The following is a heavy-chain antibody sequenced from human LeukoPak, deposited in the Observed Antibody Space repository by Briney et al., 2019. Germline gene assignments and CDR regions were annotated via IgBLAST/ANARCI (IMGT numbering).Heavy chain of an antibody. J-gene: IGHJ3*02. Sequence: SVKVSCKASGYTFTGYYMHWVRQAPGQGLEWMGGIIPIFGTANYAQKFQGRVTITTDESTSTAYMELSSLRSEDTAVYYCATVLRFLEKDAFDIWGQGTMVTVSS. CDR2: IIPIFGTA. CDR3: ATVLRFLEKDAFDI. V-gene: IGHV1-69*05. D-gene: IGHD3-3*01. CDR1: GYTFTGYY.